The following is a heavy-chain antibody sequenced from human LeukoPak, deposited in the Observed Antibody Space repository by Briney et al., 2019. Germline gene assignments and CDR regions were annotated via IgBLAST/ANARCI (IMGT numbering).Heavy chain of an antibody. CDR2: ISGSGGST. J-gene: IGHJ4*02. CDR1: GFTFSSYA. CDR3: AYSRIQLWFVFDY. D-gene: IGHD5-18*01. Sequence: GGSLRLSCAASGFTFSSYAMSWVRQAPGKGLEWVSAISGSGGSTYYADSVKGRFTISRDNSKNTLYLQMNSLRAEDTAVYYCAYSRIQLWFVFDYWGQGTLVTVSS. V-gene: IGHV3-23*01.